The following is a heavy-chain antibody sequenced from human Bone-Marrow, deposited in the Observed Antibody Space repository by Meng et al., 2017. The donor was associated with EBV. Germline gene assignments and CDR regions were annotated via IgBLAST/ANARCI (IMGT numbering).Heavy chain of an antibody. CDR1: GFSLSTSGVG. V-gene: IGHV2-5*02. CDR2: IYWDDDK. J-gene: IGHJ5*02. D-gene: IGHD6-19*01. CDR3: AHSQWPPSFDP. Sequence: TLNEFGPPLLKPTHTLTLTCTLSGFSLSTSGVGVGWIRQPPGKALEWLALIYWDDDKRYSTSLKSRLTITKDTSKNQVVLTMTNMYPVDTAPYYCAHSQWPPSFDPWGQGTLVTVSS.